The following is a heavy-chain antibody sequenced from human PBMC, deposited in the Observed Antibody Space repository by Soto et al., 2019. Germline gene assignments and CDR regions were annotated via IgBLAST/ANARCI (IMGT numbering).Heavy chain of an antibody. CDR1: GGTFSSNT. V-gene: IGHV1-69*06. CDR2: IIPLFGTA. J-gene: IGHJ4*02. CDR3: ASKAACGGDCYAFDS. D-gene: IGHD2-21*02. Sequence: QVQLVQSGAEVKKPGSSVKISCKASGGTFSSNTINWVRQAAGQGLEWMGGIIPLFGTANYAEKFQGRVTITADKSTNTECMELSSLRSEDTAVYYCASKAACGGDCYAFDSWGQGTLVTVSS.